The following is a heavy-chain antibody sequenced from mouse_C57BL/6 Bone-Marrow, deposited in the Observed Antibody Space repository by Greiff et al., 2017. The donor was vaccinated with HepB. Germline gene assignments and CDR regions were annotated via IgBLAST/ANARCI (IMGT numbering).Heavy chain of an antibody. CDR3: ARRRSTMVTTFDY. D-gene: IGHD2-2*01. J-gene: IGHJ2*01. CDR1: GFTFSDYG. V-gene: IGHV5-17*01. Sequence: EVKLMESGGGLVKPGGSLKLSCAASGFTFSDYGMYWVRQAPEKGLEWVAYISSGSSTIYYADTVKGRFTISRDNAKNTLFLQMTSLRSEDTAMYYCARRRSTMVTTFDYWGQGTTLTVSS. CDR2: ISSGSSTI.